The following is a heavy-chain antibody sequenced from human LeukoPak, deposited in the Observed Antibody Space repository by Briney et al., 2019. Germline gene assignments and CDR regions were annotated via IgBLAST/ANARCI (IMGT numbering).Heavy chain of an antibody. V-gene: IGHV3-30*03. CDR3: ASRIAVALGGDY. CDR1: GFTFSSYE. J-gene: IGHJ4*02. CDR2: ISYDGSNK. D-gene: IGHD6-19*01. Sequence: GGSLRLSCAASGFTFSSYEMNWVRQAPGKGLEWVAVISYDGSNKYYADSVKGRFTISRDNSKNTLYLQMNSLRAEDTAVYYCASRIAVALGGDYWGQGTLVTVSS.